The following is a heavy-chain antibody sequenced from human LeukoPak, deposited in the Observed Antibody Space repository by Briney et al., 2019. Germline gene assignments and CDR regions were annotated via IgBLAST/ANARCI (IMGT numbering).Heavy chain of an antibody. CDR3: AVEPNAFWRGYYYFDY. CDR1: GFTFTSSA. J-gene: IGHJ4*02. V-gene: IGHV1-58*01. D-gene: IGHD3-3*01. Sequence: ASVKVSCKASGFTFTSSALQWVRQARGQRLEWIGWIVVGSGNTNYAQKFQERVTITRDMSTSTAYMELSSLRSEDTAVYYCAVEPNAFWRGYYYFDYCGQGTLVTVSS. CDR2: IVVGSGNT.